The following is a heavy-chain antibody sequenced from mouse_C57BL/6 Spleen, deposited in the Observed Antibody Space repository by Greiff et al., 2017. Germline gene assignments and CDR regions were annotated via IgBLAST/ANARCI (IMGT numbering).Heavy chain of an antibody. Sequence: VQLQQSVAELVRPGASVKLSCTASGFNIKNTYMHWVKQRPEQGLEWIGRIDPANGNTKYAPKFQGKATITADTSSNTAYLQLSSLTSEDTAVYYCDGGYSNCFAWFAYWGQGTLVTVSA. J-gene: IGHJ3*01. CDR2: IDPANGNT. D-gene: IGHD2-5*01. CDR3: DGGYSNCFAWFAY. V-gene: IGHV14-3*01. CDR1: GFNIKNTY.